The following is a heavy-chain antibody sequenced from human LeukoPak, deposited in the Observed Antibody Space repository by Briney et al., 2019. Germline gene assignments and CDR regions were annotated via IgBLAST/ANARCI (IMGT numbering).Heavy chain of an antibody. CDR3: ARGWVVATGGFDM. CDR2: IYSGGPT. D-gene: IGHD2-8*02. V-gene: IGHV3-53*01. Sequence: GSXXLXCXASGFTVSLYYMTWVRQAPGKGLEWGGVIYSGGPTYYTDSVKGRFTISRDNSKNTVYLQMNSLRGEDTAVYFCARGWVVATGGFDMWGQGTMVTVSS. CDR1: GFTVSLYY. J-gene: IGHJ3*02.